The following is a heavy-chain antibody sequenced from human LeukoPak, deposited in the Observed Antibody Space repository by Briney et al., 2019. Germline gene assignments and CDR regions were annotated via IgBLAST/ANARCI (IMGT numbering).Heavy chain of an antibody. CDR3: ARQVRSPVVMFMDV. J-gene: IGHJ6*03. CDR2: VYYTGIP. V-gene: IGHV4-39*01. Sequence: SEALSLTCTVAGGSISTSTYNWGWIRQPPGKGLEWIGSVYYTGIPYYNPSVESRVTISVDTSKNHFSLELNSVTAADTGVYFCARQVRSPVVMFMDVWGKGTAVIVSS. CDR1: GGSISTSTYN. D-gene: IGHD3-22*01.